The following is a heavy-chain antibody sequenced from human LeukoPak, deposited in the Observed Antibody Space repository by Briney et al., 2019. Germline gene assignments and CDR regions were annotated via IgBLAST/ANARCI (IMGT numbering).Heavy chain of an antibody. V-gene: IGHV1-69*05. Sequence: ASVKVSCKASGGTFSSYAISWVRQAPGQGLEWMGGIIPIFGTANYAQKFQGRVTITTDESTSTAYMELSSLRSEDTAVYYCARGRISGDAFDIWGQGTMVTVSS. CDR2: IIPIFGTA. J-gene: IGHJ3*02. CDR3: ARGRISGDAFDI. CDR1: GGTFSSYA. D-gene: IGHD1-1*01.